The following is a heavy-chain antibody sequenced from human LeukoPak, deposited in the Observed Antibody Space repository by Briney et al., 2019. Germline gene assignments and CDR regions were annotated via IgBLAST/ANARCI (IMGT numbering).Heavy chain of an antibody. CDR2: ISWNSGSI. D-gene: IGHD3-22*01. CDR1: GFNFDDYA. Sequence: GRSLRLSCAASGFNFDDYAMHWVRQAPGKGLEWVSGISWNSGSIGYADSVKGRFTISRDNAKNSLYLQMNSLRAEDTALYYCAKDTLYYYDSSGYLSYWGQGTLVTVSS. J-gene: IGHJ4*02. V-gene: IGHV3-9*01. CDR3: AKDTLYYYDSSGYLSY.